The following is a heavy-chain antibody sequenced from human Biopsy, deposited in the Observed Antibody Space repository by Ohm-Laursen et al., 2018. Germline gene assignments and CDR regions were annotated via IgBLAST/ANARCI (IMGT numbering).Heavy chain of an antibody. V-gene: IGHV4-34*01. D-gene: IGHD4/OR15-4a*01. CDR2: FSHTGTT. CDR1: GGSFSGYD. J-gene: IGHJ3*01. CDR3: ARGPYGDNAGAFDV. Sequence: SETLSLTCAVDGGSFSGYDWTWIRPPPGQGLEWVGEFSHTGTTIYNPSLKSRLTISVDKSKNHFSLRLTSVTAADTATYFCARGPYGDNAGAFDVWGQGTVVTVSS.